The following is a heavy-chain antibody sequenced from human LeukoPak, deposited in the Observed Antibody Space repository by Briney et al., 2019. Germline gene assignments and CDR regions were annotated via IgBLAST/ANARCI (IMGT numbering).Heavy chain of an antibody. Sequence: GGSLRLPCAASGFTFSSYWMHWVRQAPGKGLVWVSRINSDGSSTSYADSVKGRFTISRDNAKNTLYLQMNSLRAEDTAVYYCARTYCSSTNCPLDYWGQGTLVTVSS. CDR3: ARTYCSSTNCPLDY. CDR1: GFTFSSYW. V-gene: IGHV3-74*01. CDR2: INSDGSST. D-gene: IGHD2-2*01. J-gene: IGHJ4*02.